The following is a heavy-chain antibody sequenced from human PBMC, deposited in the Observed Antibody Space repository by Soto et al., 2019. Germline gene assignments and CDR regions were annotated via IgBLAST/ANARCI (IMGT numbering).Heavy chain of an antibody. CDR3: ARDLRAAAGTMRY. CDR1: GFTFSSYG. J-gene: IGHJ4*02. D-gene: IGHD6-13*01. CDR2: IWYDGSNK. V-gene: IGHV3-33*01. Sequence: QVQLVESGGGVVQPGRSLRLSCAASGFTFSSYGIHWVRQAPGKGLEWVAVIWYDGSNKYYADSVKGRFTISRDNSKNTLYLQINSLRAEDTAVYYCARDLRAAAGTMRYWGQGTLVTVSS.